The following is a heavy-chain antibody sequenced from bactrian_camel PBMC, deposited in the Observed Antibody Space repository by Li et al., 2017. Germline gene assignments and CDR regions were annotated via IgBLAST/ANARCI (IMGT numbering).Heavy chain of an antibody. J-gene: IGHJ4*01. CDR2: RTYSGDT. Sequence: HVQLVESGGGTAQSGGSLRLTCTASGLDSAIQCWGWFRQAPGKEREEVGIARTYSGDTSYGDPVKGRFTIVLDNAKNTVYLQMSSLKPEDTGMYYCVADGGDVAPVHSLVASAYKNWGKG. V-gene: IGHV3S53*01. CDR3: VADGGDVAPVHSLVASAYKN. CDR1: GLDSAIQC.